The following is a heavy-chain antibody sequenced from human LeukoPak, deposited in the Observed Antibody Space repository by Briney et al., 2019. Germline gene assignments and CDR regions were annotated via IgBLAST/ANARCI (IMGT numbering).Heavy chain of an antibody. CDR2: IYASGTT. J-gene: IGHJ5*02. Sequence: SETLSLTCTVSGGSISSYYWSWIRQPAGKGLEWIGRIYASGTTNYNPSLKSRVTMSVDTSKNQFSLKLSSVTAADTAVYYCARERLYYGSGSKNWFDPWGQGTLVTVSS. V-gene: IGHV4-4*07. CDR3: ARERLYYGSGSKNWFDP. D-gene: IGHD3-10*01. CDR1: GGSISSYY.